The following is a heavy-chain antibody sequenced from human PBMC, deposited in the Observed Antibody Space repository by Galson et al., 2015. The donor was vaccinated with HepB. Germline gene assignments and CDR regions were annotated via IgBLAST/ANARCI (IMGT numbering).Heavy chain of an antibody. Sequence: SVKVSCKASGYTFTSYYMHWVRQAPGQGLEWMGTINPSGGSTSYAQKFQGRVTMTRDTSTSTVYMELSSLRSEDSAVYYCARESYCTNGVCANRAFDIWGQGTMVTVSS. CDR1: GYTFTSYY. CDR2: INPSGGST. J-gene: IGHJ3*02. CDR3: ARESYCTNGVCANRAFDI. D-gene: IGHD2-8*01. V-gene: IGHV1-46*01.